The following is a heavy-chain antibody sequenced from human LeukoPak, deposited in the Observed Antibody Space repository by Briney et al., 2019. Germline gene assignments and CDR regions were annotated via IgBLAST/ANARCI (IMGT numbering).Heavy chain of an antibody. V-gene: IGHV3-33*01. J-gene: IGHJ6*02. D-gene: IGHD3-22*01. CDR1: GFTFSSYG. CDR3: AREGSSGYYPLYYYYGMDV. Sequence: GGSLRLSCAASGFTFSSYGMHWVRQAPGKGLEWVAVMWYDGSNKYYADSVKGRFTISRDNSKNTLYLQMNSLRAEDTAVYYCAREGSSGYYPLYYYYGMDVWGQGTTVTVSS. CDR2: MWYDGSNK.